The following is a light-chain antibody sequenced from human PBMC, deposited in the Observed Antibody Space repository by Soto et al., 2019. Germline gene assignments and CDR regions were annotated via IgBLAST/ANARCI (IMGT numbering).Light chain of an antibody. CDR1: SSDVGGYNY. V-gene: IGLV2-11*01. Sequence: LTQPRSVSGSPGQSVTISCTGTSSDVGGYNYVSWYQQHPGKAPKLMIYDVSKRPSGVPDRFSGSKSGNTASLTISGLQAEDEADYYCCSYAGSYTSKVFGTGTKVTVL. CDR2: DVS. J-gene: IGLJ1*01. CDR3: CSYAGSYTSKV.